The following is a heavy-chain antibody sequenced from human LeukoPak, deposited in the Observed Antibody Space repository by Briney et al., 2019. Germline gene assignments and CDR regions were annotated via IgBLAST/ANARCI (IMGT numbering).Heavy chain of an antibody. CDR2: FSGSGGDT. D-gene: IGHD2-15*01. Sequence: GGSLRLSCAASGFTFSSYAVSWVRQAPGKGLEWVSAFSGSGGDTYNADSVKGRFTISRDNSKNTLYLQMNSLRAEDTAVYYCAKDQDIVVVVAAYDYWGQGTLVTVSS. CDR1: GFTFSSYA. J-gene: IGHJ4*02. V-gene: IGHV3-23*01. CDR3: AKDQDIVVVVAAYDY.